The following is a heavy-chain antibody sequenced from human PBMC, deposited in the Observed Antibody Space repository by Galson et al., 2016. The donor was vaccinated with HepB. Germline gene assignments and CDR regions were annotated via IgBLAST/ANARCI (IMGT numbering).Heavy chain of an antibody. Sequence: TLSLTCTVSGGSVTINNYYWDWVRQAPGKGLEWIGTISYSGNTDYNPSLKSRVTISRDNAKNTLYLQMNSLRAEDTAFYYCATVSGPLDYWGQGTLVTVSS. J-gene: IGHJ4*02. D-gene: IGHD3-16*01. CDR1: GGSVTINNYY. CDR2: ISYSGNT. V-gene: IGHV4-39*02. CDR3: ATVSGPLDY.